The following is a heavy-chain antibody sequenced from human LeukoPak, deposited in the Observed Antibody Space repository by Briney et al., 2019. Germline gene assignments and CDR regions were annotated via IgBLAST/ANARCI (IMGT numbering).Heavy chain of an antibody. J-gene: IGHJ4*02. CDR2: IHYSGST. Sequence: SQTLSLTCTVSGGSISSGGSYWSWIRHHPEKGLEWIGYIHYSGSTNYNPSLRSRVTIALDTSKNQFSLKLSSVTAADTAVYYCAIRTYYYDSSGYNGENWGQGTLVTVSS. CDR3: AIRTYYYDSSGYNGEN. D-gene: IGHD3-22*01. CDR1: GGSISSGGSY. V-gene: IGHV4-31*03.